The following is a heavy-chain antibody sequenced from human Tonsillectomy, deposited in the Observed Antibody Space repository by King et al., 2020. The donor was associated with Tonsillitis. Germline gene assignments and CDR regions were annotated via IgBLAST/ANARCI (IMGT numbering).Heavy chain of an antibody. J-gene: IGHJ3*02. D-gene: IGHD2-21*02. CDR2: IFFDGSDQ. CDR3: ARDYKYGDAPQDALDI. V-gene: IGHV3-33*08. Sequence: QVQLVESGGGVVQPGRSLRLSCAASGFTFNNYGMHLVRQAPGKGLEWVAMIFFDGSDQYYADSVKGRFTISRDNSKNTLFLEMNSLRAEDTAVYYCARDYKYGDAPQDALDIWGQGTTVIVSS. CDR1: GFTFNNYG.